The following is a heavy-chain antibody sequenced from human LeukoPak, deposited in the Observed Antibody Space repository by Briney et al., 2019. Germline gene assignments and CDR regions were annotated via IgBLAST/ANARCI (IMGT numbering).Heavy chain of an antibody. CDR1: GGTFSSYA. Sequence: ASVKVSCKASGGTFSSYAISWVRQAPGQGLEWMGGIIPIFGTANYAQKFQGRVTITADESTSTAYMELSSLRSEDTAVYHCARASGSAMADYYFDYWGQGTLVTVSS. V-gene: IGHV1-69*13. CDR3: ARASGSAMADYYFDY. CDR2: IIPIFGTA. J-gene: IGHJ4*02. D-gene: IGHD5-18*01.